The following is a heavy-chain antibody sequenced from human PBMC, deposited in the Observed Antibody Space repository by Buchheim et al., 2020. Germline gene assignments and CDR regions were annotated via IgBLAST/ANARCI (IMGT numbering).Heavy chain of an antibody. CDR2: ISGSGGST. Sequence: EVQLLESGGGLVQPGGSLRLSCAASGFTFSSYAMSWVRQAPGKGLEWVSAISGSGGSTYYADSVKGRFTISRDNSKNTLYLQMNSLRAEDTAVYYCAKDLVGGRYSSGQPTGYYYYGMDVWGQGTT. J-gene: IGHJ6*02. V-gene: IGHV3-23*01. D-gene: IGHD6-19*01. CDR3: AKDLVGGRYSSGQPTGYYYYGMDV. CDR1: GFTFSSYA.